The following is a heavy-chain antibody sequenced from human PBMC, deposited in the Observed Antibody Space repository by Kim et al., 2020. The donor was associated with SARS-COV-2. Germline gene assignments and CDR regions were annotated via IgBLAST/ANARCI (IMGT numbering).Heavy chain of an antibody. Sequence: GGSLRLSCEASGFTLSKAWMSWVRQAPGKGLEWVGHIKSKTDGGTTDYPEPVKGRFTISRDDSRNTLYLQMKGLKTEDTALYYCTPVGTILGYWGQGTLVTVSS. CDR3: TPVGTILGY. V-gene: IGHV3-15*01. D-gene: IGHD3-3*01. CDR2: IKSKTDGGTT. J-gene: IGHJ4*02. CDR1: GFTLSKAW.